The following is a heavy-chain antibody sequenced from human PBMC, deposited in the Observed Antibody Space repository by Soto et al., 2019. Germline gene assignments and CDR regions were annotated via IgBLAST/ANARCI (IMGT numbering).Heavy chain of an antibody. V-gene: IGHV3-30-3*01. J-gene: IGHJ5*02. D-gene: IGHD1-26*01. Sequence: PGGSLRLSCAASGFTFSSYAMHWVRQAPGKGLEWVAVISYDGSNKYYADSVKGRFTISRDNSKNTLYLQMNSLRAEDTAVYYCARDRFLYPQSIYGGPWFDPWGQGTLVTVSS. CDR2: ISYDGSNK. CDR3: ARDRFLYPQSIYGGPWFDP. CDR1: GFTFSSYA.